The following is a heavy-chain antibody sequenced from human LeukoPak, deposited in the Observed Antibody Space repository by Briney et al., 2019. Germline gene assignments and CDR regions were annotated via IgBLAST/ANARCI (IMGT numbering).Heavy chain of an antibody. CDR3: AGLVGRYSSGLYYYYFDY. D-gene: IGHD3-22*01. CDR2: MYLSGAT. Sequence: SGTLSLTCTVSGDSINSLDLWSWVRQPPGKGLEWIGEMYLSGATHSNPSVKSRVTISIDKSKNQFFLNLSSVTAADTAVYYCAGLVGRYSSGLYYYYFDYWGQGTLVTVSS. CDR1: GDSINSLDL. J-gene: IGHJ4*02. V-gene: IGHV4-4*02.